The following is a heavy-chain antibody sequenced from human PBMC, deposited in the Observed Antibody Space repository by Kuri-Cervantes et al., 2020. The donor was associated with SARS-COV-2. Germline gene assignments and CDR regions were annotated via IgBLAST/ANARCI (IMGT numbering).Heavy chain of an antibody. D-gene: IGHD3-16*02. J-gene: IGHJ3*02. Sequence: GESLKISCAASGFTFSSYWMSWVHQAPGKGLEWVANINQDGSEKYYVDSVKGRFTISKDNAKNSLYLQMNSLRAEDTAVYYCAKNYIWGSYLAFDIWGQGTMVTVSS. CDR2: INQDGSEK. CDR1: GFTFSSYW. CDR3: AKNYIWGSYLAFDI. V-gene: IGHV3-7*01.